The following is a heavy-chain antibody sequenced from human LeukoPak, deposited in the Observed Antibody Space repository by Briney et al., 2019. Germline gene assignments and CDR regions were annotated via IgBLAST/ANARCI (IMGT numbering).Heavy chain of an antibody. CDR3: ARGADSSSSA. J-gene: IGHJ4*02. V-gene: IGHV1-2*02. D-gene: IGHD6-6*01. Sequence: ASVKVSCKSSGYTFPAYYMHWIRQAPGPGFEWVGWINPTSGGTNYAQKFQDRVTMTRDTSITTAYMELNSLTSDDTAVYYCARGADSSSSAWGQGTLVTVSS. CDR1: GYTFPAYY. CDR2: INPTSGGT.